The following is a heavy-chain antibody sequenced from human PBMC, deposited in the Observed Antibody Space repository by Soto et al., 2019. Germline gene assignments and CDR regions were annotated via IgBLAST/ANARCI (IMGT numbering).Heavy chain of an antibody. D-gene: IGHD6-19*01. CDR2: ISGSGGST. CDR3: AKGSSGWYERFDY. CDR1: GFTFSSYA. Sequence: EVQLLESGGGLVQPGGSLRLSCAASGFTFSSYAMSWVRQAPGKGLEWVSAISGSGGSTYYADSVKGRFTISRDNSKNTVYLQKNSLRAEDTAVYYCAKGSSGWYERFDYWGQGTLVTVSS. V-gene: IGHV3-23*01. J-gene: IGHJ4*02.